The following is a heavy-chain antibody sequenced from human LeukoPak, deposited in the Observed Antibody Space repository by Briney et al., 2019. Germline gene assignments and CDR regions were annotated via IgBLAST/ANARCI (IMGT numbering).Heavy chain of an antibody. V-gene: IGHV1-18*01. CDR2: ISAYNGNI. CDR3: ARDIKDIVVVPAAIWEGGFDY. Sequence: GASVKVSCKASGYTFTSYGISWVRQAPGQGREWMGWISAYNGNINYAQKLQGRVTMTTDTSTSTAYMELRSLRSDDTAVYYCARDIKDIVVVPAAIWEGGFDYWGQGTLVTVSS. D-gene: IGHD2-2*02. CDR1: GYTFTSYG. J-gene: IGHJ4*02.